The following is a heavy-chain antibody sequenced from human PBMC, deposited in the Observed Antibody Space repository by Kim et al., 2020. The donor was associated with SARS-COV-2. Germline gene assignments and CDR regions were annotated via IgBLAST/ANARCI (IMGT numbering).Heavy chain of an antibody. CDR2: DT. D-gene: IGHD1-26*01. V-gene: IGHV5-51*01. J-gene: IGHJ5*02. CDR3: ARISGSSEGP. Sequence: DTRYSPSLQGQVTISADKSISTAYLQWSSMKASDTAMYYCARISGSSEGPWGQGTLVTVSS.